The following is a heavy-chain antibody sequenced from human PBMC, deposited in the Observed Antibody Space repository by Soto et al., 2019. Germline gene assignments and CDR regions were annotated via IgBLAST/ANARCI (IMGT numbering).Heavy chain of an antibody. CDR2: IYWNDDK. J-gene: IGHJ3*02. V-gene: IGHV2-5*01. D-gene: IGHD3-16*01. CDR1: GFSLNTRAVG. Sequence: QITLKESGPTLVKPTQTLTLTCAFSGFSLNTRAVGVGWIRQPPGKALEGLALIYWNDDKGYSPSLKNRPTIAKDTSKIHVVLTMTNMDPVDTATYYYAHRHDLGAFDTWGQGTMVTVSS. CDR3: AHRHDLGAFDT.